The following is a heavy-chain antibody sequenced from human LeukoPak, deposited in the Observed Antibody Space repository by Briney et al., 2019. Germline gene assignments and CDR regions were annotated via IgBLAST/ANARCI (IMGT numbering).Heavy chain of an antibody. D-gene: IGHD3-3*01. CDR3: ARERLRLTMFGVVMEYYNGMDV. CDR2: IILIFGAA. V-gene: IGHV1-69*13. CDR1: GGTFTSYA. J-gene: IGHJ6*02. Sequence: ASGTVSCKASGGTFTSYAISWVRQAPGQGLEWKGGIILIFGAAIYAQKLQGRVTITADDSTSTAYMQLSSLRSEDTAVYYRARERLRLTMFGVVMEYYNGMDVWGQGTTVTVSS.